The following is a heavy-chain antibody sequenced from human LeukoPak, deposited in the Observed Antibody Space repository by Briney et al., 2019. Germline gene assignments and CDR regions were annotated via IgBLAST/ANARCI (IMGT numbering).Heavy chain of an antibody. CDR1: GFTFSDNY. D-gene: IGHD6-25*01. CDR3: ASGPRLLDH. V-gene: IGHV3-11*04. CDR2: ISNGGTTT. Sequence: GGSLRLSCAASGFTFSDNYMSWIRQAPGKGLEWVSYISNGGTTTKYADSVEGRFTISRDNAKNFLYLQMNSLRAEDTAVYCCASGPRLLDHWGQGTLVTVSS. J-gene: IGHJ4*02.